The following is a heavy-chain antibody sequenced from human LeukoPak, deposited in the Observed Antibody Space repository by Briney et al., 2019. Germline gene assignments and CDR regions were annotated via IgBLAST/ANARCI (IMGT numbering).Heavy chain of an antibody. CDR3: ARDPQEPCGGYCFYYFDY. CDR2: ISYDGSNK. J-gene: IGHJ4*02. D-gene: IGHD2-21*02. CDR1: GFTFSSYA. Sequence: GGPQRLSCAASGFTFSSYAMHGVRHAPGKGLECVAVISYDGSNKYYADSVKGRFTISRDNSKNTLYLQMNSLRAEDTAVYYCARDPQEPCGGYCFYYFDYWGQGTLVTVSS. V-gene: IGHV3-30*04.